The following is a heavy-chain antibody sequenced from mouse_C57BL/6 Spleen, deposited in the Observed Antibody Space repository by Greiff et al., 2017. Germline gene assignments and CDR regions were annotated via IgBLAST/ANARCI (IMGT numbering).Heavy chain of an antibody. CDR3: ARPALTFYAMDY. CDR2: IDPSDSYT. V-gene: IGHV1-50*01. CDR1: GYTFTSYW. Sequence: QVQLQQPGAELVKPGASVKLSCKASGYTFTSYWMQWVKQRPGQGLGWIGEIDPSDSYTNYNQKFKGKATLTVDTSSTTAYMQLSSLTSEDSAVYYCARPALTFYAMDYWGQGTSVTVSS. J-gene: IGHJ4*01. D-gene: IGHD4-1*01.